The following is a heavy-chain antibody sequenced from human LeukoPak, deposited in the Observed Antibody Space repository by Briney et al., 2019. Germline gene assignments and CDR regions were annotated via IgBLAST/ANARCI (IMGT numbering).Heavy chain of an antibody. J-gene: IGHJ4*02. CDR1: GFTFDDYA. CDR3: ARLWQQQLVYGHLWVDY. Sequence: PGRSLRLSCAASGFTFDDYAMHWVRQAPGKGLEWVSSISSSSSYIYYADSVKGRFTISRDNAKNSLYLQMNSLRAEDTAVYYCARLWQQQLVYGHLWVDYWGQGTLVTVSS. V-gene: IGHV3-21*01. CDR2: ISSSSSYI. D-gene: IGHD6-13*01.